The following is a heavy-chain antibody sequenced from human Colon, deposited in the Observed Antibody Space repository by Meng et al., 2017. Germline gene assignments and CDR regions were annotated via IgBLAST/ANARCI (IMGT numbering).Heavy chain of an antibody. CDR1: GFNFTKYG. V-gene: IGHV3-33*01. D-gene: IGHD3-10*01. CDR3: ARDPGSAWLAYYFDS. Sequence: QVQPVESGGGVVQPARSLRLSCAASGFNFTKYGMHWIRQAPGKGLEWVAVIWNDGETKFYSDSVKGRFTISRDNPNNTLYLQIDGLSAEDTAVYYCARDPGSAWLAYYFDSWGQGTLVTVSS. CDR2: IWNDGETK. J-gene: IGHJ4*02.